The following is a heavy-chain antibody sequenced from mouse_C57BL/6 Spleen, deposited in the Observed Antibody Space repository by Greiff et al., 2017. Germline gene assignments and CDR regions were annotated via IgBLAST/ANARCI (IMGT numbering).Heavy chain of an antibody. V-gene: IGHV1-80*01. D-gene: IGHD1-1*02. CDR1: GYAFSSYW. Sequence: QVQLQQSGAELVKPGASVKISCKASGYAFSSYWMNWVKQRPGKGLEWIGQFYPGDGDTNYNGKFQGKATLTADKSSSTAYMQLRSLTSEDSAVYFCARTGGSYYFDDWGQGTTLTVSS. CDR3: ARTGGSYYFDD. CDR2: FYPGDGDT. J-gene: IGHJ2*01.